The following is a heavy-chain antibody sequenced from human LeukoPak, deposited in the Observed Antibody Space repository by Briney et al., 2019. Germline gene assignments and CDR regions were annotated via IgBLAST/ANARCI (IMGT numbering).Heavy chain of an antibody. CDR2: IYYSGTT. V-gene: IGHV4-59*12. CDR1: GASIDSYC. J-gene: IGHJ5*02. Sequence: SETLSLTCTISGASIDSYCWSWIRQPPGKGLEWIGYIYYSGTTNYNPSLKRRVTISVDTSKNQFSLKLSSVTAADTAVYYCARGSGDYYGSFDPWGQGTLVTVSS. CDR3: ARGSGDYYGSFDP. D-gene: IGHD3-10*01.